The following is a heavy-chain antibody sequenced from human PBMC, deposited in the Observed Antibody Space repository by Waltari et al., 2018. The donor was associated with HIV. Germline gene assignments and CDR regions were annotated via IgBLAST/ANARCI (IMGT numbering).Heavy chain of an antibody. CDR2: INHSGST. V-gene: IGHV4-34*01. D-gene: IGHD3-22*01. J-gene: IGHJ3*02. CDR3: VRLYDSSANDAFDI. Sequence: QVQLQQWGAGLLKPSETLSLTCAVYGGSFSGYYWSWIRQPPGKVLEWIREINHSGSTNYNPSLNSRVTISADTSKKQFSLKLSSVTAADTAVYYCVRLYDSSANDAFDIWGQGTMVTVSS. CDR1: GGSFSGYY.